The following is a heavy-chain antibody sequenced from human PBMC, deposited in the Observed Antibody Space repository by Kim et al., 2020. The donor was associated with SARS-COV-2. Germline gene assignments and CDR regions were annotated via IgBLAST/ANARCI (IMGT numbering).Heavy chain of an antibody. D-gene: IGHD1-20*01. CDR3: ARGGITGTGFDP. V-gene: IGHV1-69*04. J-gene: IGHJ5*02. Sequence: NYAQKLQGRVTITSDKSTGTAYMELSSLRTEDTAVYYCARGGITGTGFDPWGQGTLVTVSS.